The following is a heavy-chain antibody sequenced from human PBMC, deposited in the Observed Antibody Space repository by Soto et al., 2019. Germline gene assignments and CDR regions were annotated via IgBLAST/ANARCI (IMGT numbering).Heavy chain of an antibody. CDR3: ARDRDYYDSSGYYHGYYGMDV. CDR1: GGTFSSYA. V-gene: IGHV1-69*13. CDR2: IIPIFGTA. Sequence: SVKVSCKASGGTFSSYAISWVRQAPGQGLEWMGGIIPIFGTANYAQKFQGRVTITAGESTSTAYMELSSLRSEDTAVYYCARDRDYYDSSGYYHGYYGMDVWGQGTTVTVSS. D-gene: IGHD3-22*01. J-gene: IGHJ6*02.